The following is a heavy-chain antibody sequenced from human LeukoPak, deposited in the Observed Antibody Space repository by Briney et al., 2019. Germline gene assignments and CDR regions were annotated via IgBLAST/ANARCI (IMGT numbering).Heavy chain of an antibody. D-gene: IGHD3/OR15-3a*01. CDR3: ASYHSVWTSYNY. CDR2: IYFSGST. J-gene: IGHJ4*02. CDR1: GGSISSYY. V-gene: IGHV4-59*01. Sequence: SETLSLTCTVSGGSISSYYWSWIRQPPGKGLEWLGRIYFSGSTSYNPSLKSRVTISVDTSKNQFSLKLSSVTAADTAVYYCASYHSVWTSYNYWGQGTVVTVSS.